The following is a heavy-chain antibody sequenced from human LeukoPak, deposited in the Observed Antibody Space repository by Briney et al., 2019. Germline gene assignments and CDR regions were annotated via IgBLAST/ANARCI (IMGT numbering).Heavy chain of an antibody. CDR1: GGSISGWY. CDR2: IYDSGNT. J-gene: IGHJ4*02. D-gene: IGHD5-24*01. CDR3: ARVPRDGYNLIY. V-gene: IGHV4-59*01. Sequence: SETLSLTCTVSGGSISGWYWSWIRQPPGKGLEWIGSIYDSGNTKYNPSLKSRVTISVEISKNQVSLNLSSVTAADTAVYYCARVPRDGYNLIYWGQGTLVTVSS.